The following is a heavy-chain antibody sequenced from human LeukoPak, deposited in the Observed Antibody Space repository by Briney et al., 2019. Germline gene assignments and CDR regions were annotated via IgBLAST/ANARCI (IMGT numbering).Heavy chain of an antibody. CDR1: GFTFSSYD. V-gene: IGHV3-13*05. CDR2: IGTAGDP. CDR3: ARSLGTAAGTGLDY. D-gene: IGHD6-13*01. Sequence: PGGSLRLSCGASGFTFSSYDMHWVRQATGKGLEWVSAIGTAGDPYYPGSVKGRFTISRENAKNSLYLQMNSLRAGDTAVYYCARSLGTAAGTGLDYWGQGTLVTVSS. J-gene: IGHJ4*02.